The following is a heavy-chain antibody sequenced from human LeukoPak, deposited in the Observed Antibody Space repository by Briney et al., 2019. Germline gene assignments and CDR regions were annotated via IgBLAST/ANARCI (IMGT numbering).Heavy chain of an antibody. Sequence: GESLRLSCATTGFNFITTWMSWVRQAPGKGLEWVGRIKSKTSGGTDYAESLKGRFIISRDDSKGTLFLQMNNLEAEDTAVYYCVIDDLYDSGGYFYDYFDYWGQGSLVTVTS. CDR3: VIDDLYDSGGYFYDYFDY. CDR1: GFNFITTW. CDR2: IKSKTSGGT. V-gene: IGHV3-15*05. J-gene: IGHJ4*02. D-gene: IGHD3-22*01.